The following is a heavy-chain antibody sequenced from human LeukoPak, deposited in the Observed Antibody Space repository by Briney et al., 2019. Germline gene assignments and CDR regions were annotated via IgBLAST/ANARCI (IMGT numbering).Heavy chain of an antibody. CDR1: GYSFTNYW. CDR3: ARRDVINNWFDS. D-gene: IGHD2-21*01. Sequence: GESLKISCKGSGYSFTNYWMGWVRQMPGRGLEWMGIIYPGDSDTRYSPSFQGQVTISADKSISTAYLQWNSLKASDTAMYYCARRDVINNWFDSWGQGTLVTVSS. CDR2: IYPGDSDT. J-gene: IGHJ5*01. V-gene: IGHV5-51*01.